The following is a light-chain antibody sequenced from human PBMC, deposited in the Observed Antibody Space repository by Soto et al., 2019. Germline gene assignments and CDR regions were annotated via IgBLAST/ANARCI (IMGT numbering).Light chain of an antibody. CDR3: QSYDSLSVEVV. J-gene: IGLJ3*02. Sequence: QSVLTQPPSVSGAPGQRVTISCTGSSSNIGAGYDVHWYQQLPGTAPKLLIYGDSNRPSGVPDRFSGSKSGTSASLDITGLQAEDEAHYYCQSYDSLSVEVVFGGGTKLTVL. V-gene: IGLV1-40*01. CDR1: SSNIGAGYD. CDR2: GDS.